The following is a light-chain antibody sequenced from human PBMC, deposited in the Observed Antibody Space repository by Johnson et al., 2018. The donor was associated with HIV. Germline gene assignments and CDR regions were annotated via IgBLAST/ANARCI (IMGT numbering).Light chain of an antibody. CDR3: GTWDSSLRVGF. J-gene: IGLJ1*01. Sequence: QSVLTQPPSVSAAPGQKVTISCSGSSSNIVNNYVSWYQQLPGTAPKLFIYENNKRPSGIPDRFSGSKSGTSATLGITGLQTGDEADYYCGTWDSSLRVGFFGTGSKVTVL. V-gene: IGLV1-51*02. CDR1: SSNIVNNY. CDR2: ENN.